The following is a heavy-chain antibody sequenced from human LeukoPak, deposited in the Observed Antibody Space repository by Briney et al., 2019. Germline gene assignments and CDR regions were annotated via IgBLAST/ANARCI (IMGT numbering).Heavy chain of an antibody. V-gene: IGHV1-2*06. CDR1: GYTFTGYY. CDR2: INPNSGGT. Sequence: ASVKVSCKASGYTFTGYYMHWVRQAPGQGLEWMGRINPNSGGTNYAQKFQGRVTMTEDTSTDTAYMELSSLRSEDTAVYYCATSLLWFGELSPPFDYWGQGTLVTVSS. J-gene: IGHJ4*02. CDR3: ATSLLWFGELSPPFDY. D-gene: IGHD3-10*01.